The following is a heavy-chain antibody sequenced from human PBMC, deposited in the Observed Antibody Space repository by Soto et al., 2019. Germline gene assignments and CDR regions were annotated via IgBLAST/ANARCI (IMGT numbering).Heavy chain of an antibody. D-gene: IGHD3-22*01. CDR1: GGSISSGDYY. Sequence: PSETLSLTCTVSGGSISSGDYYWSWIRQPPGKGLEWIGYIYYSGSTYYNPSLKNRITISVDTPKNQLSLKLSSVTAADTAVYYCARAFDDSSGYYGGWGYWGQGTLVTVSA. V-gene: IGHV4-30-4*01. J-gene: IGHJ4*02. CDR2: IYYSGST. CDR3: ARAFDDSSGYYGGWGY.